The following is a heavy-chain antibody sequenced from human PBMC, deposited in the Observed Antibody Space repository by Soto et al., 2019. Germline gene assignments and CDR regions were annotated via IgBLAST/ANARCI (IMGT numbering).Heavy chain of an antibody. D-gene: IGHD3-22*01. Sequence: QLLQSGAEVRKPGASVKVSCKASGYTFIDYYMHWVRQAPGQGLEWMGWINPDTDDTHYAPKFQARLIMTSNTSISTVYMELSRLTSDDPAVYYCARDYFDRSGRDGMDRWGQGTTVTVSS. CDR1: GYTFIDYY. J-gene: IGHJ6*01. V-gene: IGHV1-2*02. CDR3: ARDYFDRSGRDGMDR. CDR2: INPDTDDT.